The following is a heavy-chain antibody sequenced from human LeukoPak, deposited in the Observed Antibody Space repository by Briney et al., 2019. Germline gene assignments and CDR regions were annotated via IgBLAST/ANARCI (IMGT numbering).Heavy chain of an antibody. CDR3: ARFITGGFDY. Sequence: PGGSLRLSCAASGFTFGSYSMNWVRQAPGKGLEWVSTLASTGRHIYYADSVKGRFTISRDSAMNSLYLQMDSLIVDDTAIYYCARFITGGFDYWGQGALVTVSS. CDR1: GFTFGSYS. D-gene: IGHD3-16*01. V-gene: IGHV3-21*01. CDR2: LASTGRHI. J-gene: IGHJ4*02.